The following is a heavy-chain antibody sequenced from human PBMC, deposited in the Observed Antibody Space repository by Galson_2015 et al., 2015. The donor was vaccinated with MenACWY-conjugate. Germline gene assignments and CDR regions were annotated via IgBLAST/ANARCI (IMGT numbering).Heavy chain of an antibody. J-gene: IGHJ6*02. V-gene: IGHV6-1*01. Sequence: CAISGDSVSSNSAAWNWIRQSPSRGLEWLGRTYYRSKWYNDYAVSVKSRITINPDTSKNQFSLQLNSVTPEDTAVYYCARDDLAVAGTGYYYYYGMDVWGQGTTVTVSS. CDR3: ARDDLAVAGTGYYYYYGMDV. D-gene: IGHD6-19*01. CDR2: TYYRSKWYN. CDR1: GDSVSSNSAA.